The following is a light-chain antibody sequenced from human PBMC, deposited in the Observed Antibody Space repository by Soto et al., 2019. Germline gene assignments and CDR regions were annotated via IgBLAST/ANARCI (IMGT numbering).Light chain of an antibody. V-gene: IGLV2-14*01. CDR2: EVT. CDR1: SSDIGVYDY. J-gene: IGLJ1*01. CDR3: VSHISVAYRSIYV. Sequence: QSALTQPASVSGSPGQSITISCTGTSSDIGVYDYVSSYQQQPGKAPKLIIYEVTNRPSGLSNRFSGSKSDNTASLTISGLQAEDEADYYCVSHISVAYRSIYVFGTGTKLTVL.